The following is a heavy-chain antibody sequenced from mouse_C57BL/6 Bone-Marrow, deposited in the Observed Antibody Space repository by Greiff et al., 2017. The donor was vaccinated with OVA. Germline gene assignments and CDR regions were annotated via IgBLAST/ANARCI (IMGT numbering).Heavy chain of an antibody. CDR3: ARESYEAWFAY. J-gene: IGHJ3*01. D-gene: IGHD2-12*01. Sequence: EVKLMESGPGLVKPSQSLSLTCSVTGYSITSGYYWNWIRQFPGNKLEWMGYISYDGSNNYNPSLKNRISITRDTSKNQFFLKLNSVTTEDTATYYCARESYEAWFAYWGQGTLVTVSA. V-gene: IGHV3-6*01. CDR2: ISYDGSN. CDR1: GYSITSGYY.